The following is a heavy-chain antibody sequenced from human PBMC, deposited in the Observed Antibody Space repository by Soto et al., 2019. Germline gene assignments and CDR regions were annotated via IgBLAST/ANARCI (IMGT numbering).Heavy chain of an antibody. CDR1: GGTFSSYA. CDR3: ARGMSGSYYHYYYGMDV. J-gene: IGHJ6*02. CDR2: IIPIFGTA. D-gene: IGHD1-26*01. V-gene: IGHV1-69*13. Sequence: GASVKVSCKASGGTFSSYAISWVRQAPGQGLEWMGGIIPIFGTANYAQKFQGRVTITADESTSTAYMELSSLRSEDTAVYYCARGMSGSYYHYYYGMDVWGQGTTVTVSS.